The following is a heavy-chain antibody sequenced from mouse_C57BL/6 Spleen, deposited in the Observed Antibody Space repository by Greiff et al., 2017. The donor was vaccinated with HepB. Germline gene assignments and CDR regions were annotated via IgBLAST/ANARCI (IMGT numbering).Heavy chain of an antibody. CDR3: ARSATGLAD. J-gene: IGHJ3*01. V-gene: IGHV1-64*01. Sequence: VQLQQPGAELVKPGASVKLSCKASGYTFTSYWMHWVKQRPGQGLEWIGMIHPNSGSTNYNEKFKSKATLTVDKSSSTAYMQLSSLTSEDSAVYYCARSATGLADWGQGTLVTVSA. CDR2: IHPNSGST. D-gene: IGHD1-1*01. CDR1: GYTFTSYW.